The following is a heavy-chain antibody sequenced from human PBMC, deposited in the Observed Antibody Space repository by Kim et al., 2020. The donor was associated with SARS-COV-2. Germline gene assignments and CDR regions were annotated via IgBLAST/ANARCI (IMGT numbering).Heavy chain of an antibody. D-gene: IGHD4-4*01. V-gene: IGHV3-74*01. J-gene: IGHJ4*02. Sequence: YADSVNGRFAVSRDNAENTLYRQMNSLRDEDTAVYYCARSAYSTMLDFWGQGTLVAVSS. CDR3: ARSAYSTMLDF.